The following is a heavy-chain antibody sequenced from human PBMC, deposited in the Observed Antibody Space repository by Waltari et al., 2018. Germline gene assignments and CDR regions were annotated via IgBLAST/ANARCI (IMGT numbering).Heavy chain of an antibody. V-gene: IGHV3-23*03. CDR3: ATLPRDIVVVVAATDAFDI. CDR1: GFTFSSYA. J-gene: IGHJ3*02. Sequence: EVQLLESGGGLVQPGGSLRLSCAASGFTFSSYAMSWVRQAPGKGLEWVSVIYSGGSSTYYADSVKGRLTISRDNSKNTLYLQMNSLRAEDTAVYYCATLPRDIVVVVAATDAFDIWGQGTMVTVSS. CDR2: IYSGGSST. D-gene: IGHD2-15*01.